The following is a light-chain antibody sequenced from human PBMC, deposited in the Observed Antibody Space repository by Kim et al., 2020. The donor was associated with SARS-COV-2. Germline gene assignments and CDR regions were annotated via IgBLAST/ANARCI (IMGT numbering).Light chain of an antibody. Sequence: IVMTQSPGTLSVSPGDRATLSCRASQTISSTLAWYQQRPGQAPRLLIYGASTRATGVPARFSGGGSGTESTLTISSLQSEDFAVYYCQQYNRWPRTFGQGTKVDIK. CDR2: GAS. V-gene: IGKV3-15*01. CDR3: QQYNRWPRT. CDR1: QTISST. J-gene: IGKJ1*01.